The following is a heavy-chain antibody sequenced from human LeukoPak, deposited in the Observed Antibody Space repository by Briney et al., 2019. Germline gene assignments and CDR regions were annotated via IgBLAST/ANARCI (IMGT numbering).Heavy chain of an antibody. CDR2: IADDGSKK. J-gene: IGHJ6*02. V-gene: IGHV3-30-3*01. Sequence: PGGSLRLSCAASGFTFSRYAMHWVRQAPGKGLEWVAVIADDGSKKHYADSVKGRFTISRDNSKNTLYLQMNSLRAEDTAVYYCARDPVYDSSGYLYYYYGMDVWGQGPTVTVSS. CDR3: ARDPVYDSSGYLYYYYGMDV. D-gene: IGHD3-22*01. CDR1: GFTFSRYA.